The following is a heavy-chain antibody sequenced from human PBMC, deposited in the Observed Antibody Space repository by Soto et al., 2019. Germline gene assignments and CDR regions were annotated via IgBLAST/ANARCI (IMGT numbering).Heavy chain of an antibody. D-gene: IGHD4-17*01. CDR2: ISAYNGNT. V-gene: IGHV1-18*01. J-gene: IGHJ5*02. CDR3: ARGQNSGSTVTTWVWFDP. Sequence: QVQLVQSGAEVKKPGASVKVSCKASGYTFTSYGISWVRQAPGQGLEWMGWISAYNGNTNYAQKLQGGVTMTTDTPTSTAYMELRSLRSDDTAVYYCARGQNSGSTVTTWVWFDPWGQGTLGTVSS. CDR1: GYTFTSYG.